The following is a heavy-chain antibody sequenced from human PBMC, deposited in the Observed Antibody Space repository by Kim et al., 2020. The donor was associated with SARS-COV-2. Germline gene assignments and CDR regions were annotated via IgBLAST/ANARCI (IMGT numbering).Heavy chain of an antibody. D-gene: IGHD3-9*01. V-gene: IGHV3-30*18. J-gene: IGHJ4*02. Sequence: GRSLRLSCVASGFIFSSYGMHWVRQAPGKGLEWVAVISYDGSNKYYGDSVKGRFTISRDNSKNTLYLQMNSLRAEDTAVYYCAKDPWDDILTGYYTYFDYWGQGTLITVSS. CDR3: AKDPWDDILTGYYTYFDY. CDR2: ISYDGSNK. CDR1: GFIFSSYG.